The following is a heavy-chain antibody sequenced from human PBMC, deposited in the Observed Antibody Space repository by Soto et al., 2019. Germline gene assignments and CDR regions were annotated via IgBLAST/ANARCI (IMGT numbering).Heavy chain of an antibody. Sequence: QVRLQQWGAGLLKPSQTLSLTCGISGGYFSANYWSWIRQAPGKGPEWLGEINHSGYTDYNPSLPSRVTISADTSKNQFSLNLSSVTAADTAVYYCATGGLFSSWGQGTLVTVSS. CDR1: GGYFSANY. CDR3: ATGGLFSS. D-gene: IGHD3-3*01. V-gene: IGHV4-34*02. J-gene: IGHJ5*02. CDR2: INHSGYT.